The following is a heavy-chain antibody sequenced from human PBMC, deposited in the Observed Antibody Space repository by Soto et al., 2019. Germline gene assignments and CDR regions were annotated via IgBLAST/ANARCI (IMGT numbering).Heavy chain of an antibody. CDR1: GYTFTSYG. CDR3: ARSQLGVFGWFDP. Sequence: GASVKVSCKASGYTFTSYGISWVRQAPGQGLDWMGWIRAYNGNTNYAQKLQGRVTMNTDTSTSTAYMELRSLRSDDTAVYYCARSQLGVFGWFDPWGQGTLVTVSS. J-gene: IGHJ5*02. V-gene: IGHV1-18*01. CDR2: IRAYNGNT. D-gene: IGHD6-6*01.